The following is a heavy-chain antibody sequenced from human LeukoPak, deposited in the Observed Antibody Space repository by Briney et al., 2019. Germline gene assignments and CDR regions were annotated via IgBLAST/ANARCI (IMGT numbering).Heavy chain of an antibody. Sequence: GASVKVSCKVSGYTLTELSMHWVRQAPGKGLEWMGGFDPEDGETIYAQKFQGRVTMTEDTSTDTAYMELSSLRSEDTAVYYCATLLSIAAALPFDYWGQGTLVTVSS. CDR1: GYTLTELS. J-gene: IGHJ4*02. CDR2: FDPEDGET. V-gene: IGHV1-24*01. D-gene: IGHD6-13*01. CDR3: ATLLSIAAALPFDY.